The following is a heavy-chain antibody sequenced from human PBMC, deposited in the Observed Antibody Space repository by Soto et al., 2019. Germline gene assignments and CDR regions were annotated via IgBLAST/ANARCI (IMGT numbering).Heavy chain of an antibody. J-gene: IGHJ3*02. D-gene: IGHD3-16*02. CDR3: ARVGPDVPVTLFGDVIIGSLPLDM. CDR2: VHHGGNA. V-gene: IGHV4-38-2*01. Sequence: AETLRLTCGISGGPVRRCCWHWIRQTPGKGLEWIASVHHGGNAYYNPSLKSRVTISVDTSKNQFSLQLRSVTAADTAVYYCARVGPDVPVTLFGDVIIGSLPLDMWGQGTLGT. CDR1: GGPVRRCC.